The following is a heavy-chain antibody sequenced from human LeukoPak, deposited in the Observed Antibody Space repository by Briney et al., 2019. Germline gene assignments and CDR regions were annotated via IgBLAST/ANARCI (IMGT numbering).Heavy chain of an antibody. D-gene: IGHD6-19*01. J-gene: IGHJ4*02. V-gene: IGHV1-18*01. CDR2: NSAYNGNT. Sequence: ASVKVSCKASGYTFTSYGISWVRQAAGQRLEWMGWNSAYNGNTNYAQNLQGRVTMTTDTSTSTAYMEVRSLRSDDTAVYYCARGILRQWLGYWGQGTLVTVSS. CDR3: ARGILRQWLGY. CDR1: GYTFTSYG.